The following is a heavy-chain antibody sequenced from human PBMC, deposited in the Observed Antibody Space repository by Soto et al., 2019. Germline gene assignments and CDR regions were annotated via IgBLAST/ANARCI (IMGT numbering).Heavy chain of an antibody. Sequence: EVQVVESGGGLVQPGRSLRLSCAASGFSFDDYGMHWVRQVPGKGLEWIVGTTWDSGNIAYADSVKGRFTISRDNAKNSLYLQLNSLRPEDTALYYCARSRTAYCSGGNCYFFDYWGQGTLVTFSS. CDR2: TTWDSGNI. V-gene: IGHV3-9*01. J-gene: IGHJ4*02. CDR1: GFSFDDYG. D-gene: IGHD2-15*01. CDR3: ARSRTAYCSGGNCYFFDY.